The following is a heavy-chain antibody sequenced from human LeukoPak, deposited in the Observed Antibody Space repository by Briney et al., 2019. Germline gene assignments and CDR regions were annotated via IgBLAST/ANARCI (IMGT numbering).Heavy chain of an antibody. CDR3: ARDDGYNFWSGYYPSYAFDI. CDR1: GFTFSSDW. J-gene: IGHJ3*02. CDR2: INQDGSGK. Sequence: GGTLRLSCAASGFTFSSDWMSWVRQAPGKGQDRVANINQDGSGKYYVDSVKGRFTIFGDNAKNTLYLQMNSLIAEDTVVYHCARDDGYNFWSGYYPSYAFDIWGQGTMVTVSS. V-gene: IGHV3-7*01. D-gene: IGHD3-3*01.